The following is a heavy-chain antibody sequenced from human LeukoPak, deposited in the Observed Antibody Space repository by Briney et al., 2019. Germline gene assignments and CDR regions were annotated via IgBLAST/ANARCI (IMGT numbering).Heavy chain of an antibody. D-gene: IGHD6-19*01. CDR3: ARGLESSGWYGMDV. Sequence: GASVKVSCKTSGYTFSRHYIHWVRQAPGQGLEWLGIINTSGATTRYGQNFKGRVTATRDTSTSTVYMEMSSLNSEDTAVYYCARGLESSGWYGMDVWGQGTQSSSP. CDR1: GYTFSRHY. J-gene: IGHJ6*02. V-gene: IGHV1-46*01. CDR2: INTSGATT.